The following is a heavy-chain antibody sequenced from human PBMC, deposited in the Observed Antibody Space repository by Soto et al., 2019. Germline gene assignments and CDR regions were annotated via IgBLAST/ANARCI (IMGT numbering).Heavy chain of an antibody. CDR2: IRSGNNYT. Sequence: PGGSLSLSCLASGFTFSSYSMTWVRQAPGKGLEWVSSIRSGNNYTSYADSVKGRFTISRDNAKNSLFLQVNSLRAEDTAVYYCAKNPGYYYDSTGYHFDYWGQGTLVTVSS. CDR1: GFTFSSYS. CDR3: AKNPGYYYDSTGYHFDY. D-gene: IGHD3-22*01. J-gene: IGHJ4*02. V-gene: IGHV3-21*04.